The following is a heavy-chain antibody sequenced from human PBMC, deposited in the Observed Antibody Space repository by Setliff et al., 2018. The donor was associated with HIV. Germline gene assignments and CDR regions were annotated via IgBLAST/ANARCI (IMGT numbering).Heavy chain of an antibody. Sequence: ASVKVSCKASGYTLRRHGISWVRQAPGQGLEWMGWISAYNGNTNYAQEFQGRVTLTTDTSTSTAYMELRSLRSDDTAVYYCARVNDILLGYWVGYFDYWGQGTLVTVSS. CDR2: ISAYNGNT. D-gene: IGHD2-8*01. V-gene: IGHV1-18*01. CDR1: GYTLRRHG. CDR3: ARVNDILLGYWVGYFDY. J-gene: IGHJ4*02.